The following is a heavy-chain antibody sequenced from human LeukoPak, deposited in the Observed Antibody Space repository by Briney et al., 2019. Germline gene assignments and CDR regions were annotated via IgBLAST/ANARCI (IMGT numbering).Heavy chain of an antibody. D-gene: IGHD6-6*01. J-gene: IGHJ4*02. CDR1: GCTFTSYD. CDR3: ARGHSTQYSRSPDCYFVH. CDR2: MNPTSGNT. Sequence: ASVKVSCKAAGCTFTSYDCNWVRQATGQGLEWMGWMNPTSGNTGYAQKFQGRVTMTRYTSISTAYMELSSLRSDDTAVYYCARGHSTQYSRSPDCYFVHSGQATQVTVSS. V-gene: IGHV1-8*02.